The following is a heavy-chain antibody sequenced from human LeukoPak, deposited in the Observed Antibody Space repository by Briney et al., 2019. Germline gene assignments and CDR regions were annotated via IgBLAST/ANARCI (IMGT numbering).Heavy chain of an antibody. CDR2: IDPSDSYT. CDR3: ARRAVAGNYYYYGMDV. CDR1: GYSFTSYW. V-gene: IGHV5-10-1*01. Sequence: GASLQISCKGSGYSFTSYWIGWVRQMPGKGLEWMGRIDPSDSYTNYSPSFQGHVTISADKSISTAYLQWSSLKASDTAMYYCARRAVAGNYYYYGMDVWGKGTTVTVSS. D-gene: IGHD6-19*01. J-gene: IGHJ6*04.